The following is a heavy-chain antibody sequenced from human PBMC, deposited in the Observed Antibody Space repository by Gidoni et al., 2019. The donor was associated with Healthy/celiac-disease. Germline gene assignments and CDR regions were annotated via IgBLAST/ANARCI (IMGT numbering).Heavy chain of an antibody. J-gene: IGHJ6*02. CDR2: IIPIFGTA. CDR1: GGPFSSYA. D-gene: IGHD3-3*01. Sequence: QVQLVQSGAAVKKPGSSVKVSCKASGGPFSSYAISWVRQAPGQGLEWMGGIIPIFGTANDAQKFQGRVTITADESTSTAYMELSSLRSEDTAVYYCARRGVKHTIFGVVTDYYYYGMDVWGQGTTVTVSS. CDR3: ARRGVKHTIFGVVTDYYYYGMDV. V-gene: IGHV1-69*01.